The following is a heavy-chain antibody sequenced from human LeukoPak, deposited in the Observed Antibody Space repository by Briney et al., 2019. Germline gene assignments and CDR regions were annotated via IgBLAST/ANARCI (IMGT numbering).Heavy chain of an antibody. Sequence: GESLQISCKGSGSRFTSYWIGWVRQLPGKGLEWMGIIYPGDSDTRYSPSFQGQVTISADKSISTAYLQWSSLKASDTAMYYCARLIGPHFDYWGQGTLVTVSS. CDR1: GSRFTSYW. V-gene: IGHV5-51*01. CDR2: IYPGDSDT. CDR3: ARLIGPHFDY. J-gene: IGHJ4*02. D-gene: IGHD3-16*02.